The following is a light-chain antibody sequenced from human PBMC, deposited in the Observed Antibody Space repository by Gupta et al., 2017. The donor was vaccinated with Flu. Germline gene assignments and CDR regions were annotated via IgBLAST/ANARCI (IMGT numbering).Light chain of an antibody. CDR1: QSLLHSNGYIY. Sequence: DIVMTQSPLSLPVTPGEPASISFRSSQSLLHSNGYIYLDWYLQKPGQSPQLLIYLGSNRASGVPDRFSGSGSGTDFTLKISRVEAEDVGVYYCMQAGTFGQGTRWKSN. V-gene: IGKV2-28*01. CDR3: MQAGT. CDR2: LGS. J-gene: IGKJ1*01.